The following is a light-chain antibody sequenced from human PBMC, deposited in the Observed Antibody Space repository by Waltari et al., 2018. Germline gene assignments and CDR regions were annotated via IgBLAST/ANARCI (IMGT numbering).Light chain of an antibody. V-gene: IGLV1-47*02. Sequence: QSVLTQPPSASATPGQRVTISCSGRSSNVGRDNVYWFQQLPGTAPKLLIYNDHPRPSGGPELFSGSKSGTSASLAISGLRSEDEADYYCVAWDDSLSGYVFGTGTKVTVL. CDR2: NDH. J-gene: IGLJ1*01. CDR1: SSNVGRDN. CDR3: VAWDDSLSGYV.